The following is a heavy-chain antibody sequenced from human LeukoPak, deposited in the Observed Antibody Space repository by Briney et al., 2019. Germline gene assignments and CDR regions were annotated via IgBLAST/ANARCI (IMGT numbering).Heavy chain of an antibody. CDR3: ARTANYYDSSGFPYDAFDI. V-gene: IGHV4-39*07. CDR1: GGSISSSFYY. D-gene: IGHD3-22*01. Sequence: SETLSLTCTVSGGSISSSFYYRGWIRQPPGQGLEWIGSMYYSGSTYYNPSLKSRVTISVDTSKNQFSLKLSSVTAADTAVYYCARTANYYDSSGFPYDAFDIWGQGTMVTVSS. J-gene: IGHJ3*02. CDR2: MYYSGST.